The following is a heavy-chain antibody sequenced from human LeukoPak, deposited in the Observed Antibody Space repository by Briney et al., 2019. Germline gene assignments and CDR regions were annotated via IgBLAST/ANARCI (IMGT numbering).Heavy chain of an antibody. CDR1: GDSIGQDY. CDR2: ISNSGSA. D-gene: IGHD3-16*01. V-gene: IGHV4-59*01. J-gene: IGHJ4*02. CDR3: ATAPNPDYFDY. Sequence: SETLSLTCTVSGDSIGQDYWNWIRQPPGRGLEWIGHISNSGSANYNPSLKSRVTISVDRSKNQFSLRLNSVTAADTAFYYCATAPNPDYFDYWGQGTQATVSS.